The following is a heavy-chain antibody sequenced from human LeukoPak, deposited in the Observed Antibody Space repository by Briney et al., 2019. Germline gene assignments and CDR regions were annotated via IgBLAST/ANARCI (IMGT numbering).Heavy chain of an antibody. J-gene: IGHJ6*02. CDR2: ISSDVYDGTTE. V-gene: IGHV3-30-3*01. CDR1: GFTFSDYA. CDR3: AKDIDIAMVGGGYYGMDV. Sequence: GGSLRLSCSASGFTFSDYAMDWVRQAPGKGLECVAVISSDVYDGTTEYYADSMKGRFTISRDNSKNTVYLQMNSLRAEDTAVYYCAKDIDIAMVGGGYYGMDVWGQGTTVTVSS. D-gene: IGHD5-18*01.